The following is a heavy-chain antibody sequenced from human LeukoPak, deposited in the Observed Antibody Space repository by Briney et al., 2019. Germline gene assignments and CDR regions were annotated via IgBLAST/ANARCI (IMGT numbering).Heavy chain of an antibody. Sequence: PGGSLRLSCAASGFTFSSYGMHWVRQAPGKGLEWVAFIRYDGGNKYYADSVKGRFTISRDNSKNTLYLQMNSLRAEDTAVYYCAKSPSPPGIAVAGTAPIDYWGQGTLVTVSS. D-gene: IGHD6-19*01. V-gene: IGHV3-30*02. CDR2: IRYDGGNK. CDR3: AKSPSPPGIAVAGTAPIDY. J-gene: IGHJ4*02. CDR1: GFTFSSYG.